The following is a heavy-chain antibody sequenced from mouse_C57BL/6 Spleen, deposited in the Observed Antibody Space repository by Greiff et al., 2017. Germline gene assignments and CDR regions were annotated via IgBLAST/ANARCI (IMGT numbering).Heavy chain of an antibody. J-gene: IGHJ2*01. CDR1: GYTFTDYY. D-gene: IGHD1-1*01. CDR3: ARWGIYYYGSSFDY. Sequence: VQLQQSGPELVKPGASVKISCKASGYTFTDYYMNWVKQSHGKSLEWIGDINPNNGGTSYNQKFKGKATLTVDKSSSTAYMELRSLTSEDSAVYYCARWGIYYYGSSFDYWGQGTTLTVSS. CDR2: INPNNGGT. V-gene: IGHV1-26*01.